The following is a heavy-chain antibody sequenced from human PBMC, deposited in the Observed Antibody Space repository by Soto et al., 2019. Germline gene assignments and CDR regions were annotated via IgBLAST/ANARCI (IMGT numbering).Heavy chain of an antibody. D-gene: IGHD6-19*01. Sequence: AGGSLRLSCAASGFTFSSYSMNWVRQAPGKGLEWVSYISSSSSTIYYADSVKGRFTISRDNAKNSLYLQMNSLRDEDTAVYYCARDLEQWPNPYYFDYWGQGTLVTVSS. V-gene: IGHV3-48*02. CDR3: ARDLEQWPNPYYFDY. CDR2: ISSSSSTI. J-gene: IGHJ4*02. CDR1: GFTFSSYS.